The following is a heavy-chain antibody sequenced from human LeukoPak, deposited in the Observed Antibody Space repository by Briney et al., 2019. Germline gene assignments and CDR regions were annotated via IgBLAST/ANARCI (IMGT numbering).Heavy chain of an antibody. D-gene: IGHD3-22*01. Sequence: GGSLRLSCAASGFTFSAYWVHWVRQAPGKGLAWVSRITSDGSSTSYADSVKGRFTISRDNTKNTLYLQMKSLRAEDTAVYYCARAVRTYDSSGDYLDAFDIWGQGTMVTVSS. J-gene: IGHJ3*02. CDR2: ITSDGSST. CDR3: ARAVRTYDSSGDYLDAFDI. V-gene: IGHV3-74*01. CDR1: GFTFSAYW.